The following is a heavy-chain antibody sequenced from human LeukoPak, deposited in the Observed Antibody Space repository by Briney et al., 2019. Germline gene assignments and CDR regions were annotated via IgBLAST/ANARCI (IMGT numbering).Heavy chain of an antibody. J-gene: IGHJ4*02. D-gene: IGHD4-17*01. CDR2: IYYSGST. CDR1: GGSISSYY. V-gene: IGHV4-4*07. Sequence: SETLSLTCTVSGGSISSYYWSWIRQPAGKGLEWIGSIYYSGSTNYNPSLKSRVTISVDTSKNQFSLKLSSVTAADTAVYYCARDYGDYSFDYWGQGTLVTVSS. CDR3: ARDYGDYSFDY.